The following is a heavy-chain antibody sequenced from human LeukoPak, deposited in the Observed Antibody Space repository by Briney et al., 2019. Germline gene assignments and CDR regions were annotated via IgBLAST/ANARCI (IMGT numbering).Heavy chain of an antibody. D-gene: IGHD1-26*01. J-gene: IGHJ6*02. V-gene: IGHV3-48*01. CDR3: AKDRGGSYFNHYYYGMDV. Sequence: GGSLRLSCAASGFTFSTYSMNWVRQAPGKGLEWVSYISSSLSSIYYADSVKGRFTISRDNAKNSLYLQMSSLRREDTAVYYCAKDRGGSYFNHYYYGMDVWGQGTTVTVSS. CDR2: ISSSLSSI. CDR1: GFTFSTYS.